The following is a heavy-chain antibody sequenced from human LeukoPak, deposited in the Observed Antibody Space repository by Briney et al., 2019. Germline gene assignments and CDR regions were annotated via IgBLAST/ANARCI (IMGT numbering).Heavy chain of an antibody. J-gene: IGHJ3*02. CDR1: GFSFTSYW. Sequence: PGGSLRLSCVASGFSFTSYWMSWVRQAPGKGLEFVANINQDAGTTNYVDSVKGRFTFSRDNAENSLYLQMSSLRAEDTALYYCARDPGWSSFDIWGQGIMVTVSS. CDR2: INQDAGTT. CDR3: ARDPGWSSFDI. V-gene: IGHV3-7*01. D-gene: IGHD2-15*01.